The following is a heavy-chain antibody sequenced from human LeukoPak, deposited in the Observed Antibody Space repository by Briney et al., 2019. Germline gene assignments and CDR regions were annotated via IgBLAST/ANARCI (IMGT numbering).Heavy chain of an antibody. J-gene: IGHJ4*02. Sequence: GGSLRLSCAASGFTFSSYSMNWVRQAPGKGLEWVSSISSSSSYIYYADSVKGRFTISRDNAKNSLYLQMNSLRAEDTAVYYCARDRDVDIVATIADYWGQGTLVTVSS. V-gene: IGHV3-21*01. D-gene: IGHD5-12*01. CDR2: ISSSSSYI. CDR1: GFTFSSYS. CDR3: ARDRDVDIVATIADY.